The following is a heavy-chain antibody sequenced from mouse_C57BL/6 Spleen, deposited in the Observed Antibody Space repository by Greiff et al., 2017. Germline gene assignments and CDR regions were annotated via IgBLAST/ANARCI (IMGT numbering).Heavy chain of an antibody. J-gene: IGHJ2*01. Sequence: EVQRVESGPELVKPGASVKMSCKASGYTFTDYNMHWVKQSHGKSLEWIGYINPNNGGTSYNQKFKGKATLTVNKSSSTAYMELRSLTSEDSAVYYCARGELGPSFFDYWGQGTTLTVSS. V-gene: IGHV1-22*01. D-gene: IGHD4-1*01. CDR3: ARGELGPSFFDY. CDR2: INPNNGGT. CDR1: GYTFTDYN.